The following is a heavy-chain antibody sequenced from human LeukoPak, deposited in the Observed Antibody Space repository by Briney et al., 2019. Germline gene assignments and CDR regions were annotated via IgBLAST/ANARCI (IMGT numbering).Heavy chain of an antibody. D-gene: IGHD2-2*01. CDR2: INSDGSST. V-gene: IGHV3-74*01. Sequence: PGGSLRLSCAASGFTFSSYWMHWVRQAPGKGLVWVSRINSDGSSTSYADSVKGRFTISRDNAKNTLYLQMNSLRAEDTAVYYCARDQGDCSSTSCQAPYYYYYMDVWGKGTTVTVSS. J-gene: IGHJ6*03. CDR1: GFTFSSYW. CDR3: ARDQGDCSSTSCQAPYYYYYMDV.